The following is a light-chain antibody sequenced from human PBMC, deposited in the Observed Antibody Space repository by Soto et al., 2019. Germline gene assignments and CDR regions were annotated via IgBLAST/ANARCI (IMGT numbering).Light chain of an antibody. CDR2: GAS. CDR3: QQSHSTPLT. Sequence: DIKLTQSPSSLSAYVGDRVTITCRASLRISKYLNWYQQKPGKAPKLLIYGASTLQSGVPSRFRGSGSGTDFTLTITNLQPEDSATYFCQQSHSTPLTFGGGTKLEI. CDR1: LRISKY. V-gene: IGKV1-39*01. J-gene: IGKJ4*01.